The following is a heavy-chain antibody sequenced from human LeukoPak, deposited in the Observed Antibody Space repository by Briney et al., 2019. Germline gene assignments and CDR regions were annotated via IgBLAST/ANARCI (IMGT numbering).Heavy chain of an antibody. Sequence: GGSLRLSCAVSGFTFSSYAMTWVRQAPGKGLEWVSGISTSGVSADYADSVKGRFTISRDNSKSTLYLQMNSLRAEDTAVYYCVKKYSSSYNSFFDYWGQGTLVTVSS. J-gene: IGHJ4*02. CDR2: ISTSGVSA. D-gene: IGHD6-6*01. CDR3: VKKYSSSYNSFFDY. CDR1: GFTFSSYA. V-gene: IGHV3-23*01.